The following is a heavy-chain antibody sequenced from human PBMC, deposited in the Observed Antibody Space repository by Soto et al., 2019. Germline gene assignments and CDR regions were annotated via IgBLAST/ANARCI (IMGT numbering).Heavy chain of an antibody. V-gene: IGHV3-53*01. CDR1: GFTVSNDY. CDR2: IYSGGST. CDR3: ARAQGAYARHGMDV. J-gene: IGHJ6*02. D-gene: IGHD2-2*01. Sequence: GGSLRLSCTASGFTVSNDYMTWVRQPPGKGLEWVSIIYSGGSTYYADFVKGRFTISRDNSKNSLYLQMNSLRADDTAVYYCARAQGAYARHGMDVWGQGTTVTVSS.